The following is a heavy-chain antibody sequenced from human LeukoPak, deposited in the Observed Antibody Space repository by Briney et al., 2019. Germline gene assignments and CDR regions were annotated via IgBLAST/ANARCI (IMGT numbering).Heavy chain of an antibody. D-gene: IGHD6-19*01. CDR3: ARRQDPGIAVAGIGGLAYYFDY. V-gene: IGHV1-69*05. J-gene: IGHJ4*02. CDR2: IIPIFGTA. Sequence: ASVKVSCKASGGTFSSYAISWVRQAPGQGLEWMGGIIPIFGTANYAQKFQGRVTITTDESTSTAYMQLSSLRSEDTAVYYRARRQDPGIAVAGIGGLAYYFDYWGQGTLVTVSS. CDR1: GGTFSSYA.